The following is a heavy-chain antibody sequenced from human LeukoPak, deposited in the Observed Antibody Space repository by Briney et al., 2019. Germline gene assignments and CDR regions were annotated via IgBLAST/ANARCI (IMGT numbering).Heavy chain of an antibody. CDR2: IRQDGGEK. V-gene: IGHV3-7*01. Sequence: GGSLRLSCAASGFTFSSYWMSWVRQAPGKGLEWVANIRQDGGEKHYVDSVEGRFTISRDNAKNSLFLQMNTLRAEDTAVYYCVRYSLVAADDYWGQGILVTVSS. CDR1: GFTFSSYW. CDR3: VRYSLVAADDY. D-gene: IGHD1-26*01. J-gene: IGHJ4*02.